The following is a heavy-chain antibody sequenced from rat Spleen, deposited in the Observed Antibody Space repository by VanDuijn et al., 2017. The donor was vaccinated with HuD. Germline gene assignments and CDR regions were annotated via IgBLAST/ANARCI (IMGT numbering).Heavy chain of an antibody. CDR2: IWGDGST. CDR1: GFSLTSNS. J-gene: IGHJ3*01. Sequence: QVQLKESGPGLVQPSQTLFLTCTVSGFSLTSNSVHWVRQPPGKGLEWMGGIWGDGSTDYTSTLKSRLSISRDTSKSQVFLKMNSLQTDDTAIYFCTATAYWGQGTLVTVSS. V-gene: IGHV2-1*01. CDR3: TATAY.